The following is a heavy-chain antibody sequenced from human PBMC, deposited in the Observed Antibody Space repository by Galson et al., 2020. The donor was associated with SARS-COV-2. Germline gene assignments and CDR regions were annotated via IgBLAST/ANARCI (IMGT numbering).Heavy chain of an antibody. CDR2: MYPDDSYT. Sequence: GESLKISCKTSGYSFKDYWIGWVRQMPGKGLQWMGVMYPDDSYTKYNPSFEGQVTLSADKSTTTVYLQGNSLKASDTAMYYCARHGASSGGYEGIECGGQGTRVTGSS. CDR1: GYSFKDYW. D-gene: IGHD6-19*01. J-gene: IGHJ4*02. V-gene: IGHV5-51*01. CDR3: ARHGASSGGYEGIEC.